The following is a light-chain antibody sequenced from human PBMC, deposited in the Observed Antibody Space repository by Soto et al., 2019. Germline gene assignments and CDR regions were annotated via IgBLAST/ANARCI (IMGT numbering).Light chain of an antibody. J-gene: IGLJ3*02. CDR1: SSDVGIYNL. Sequence: QSALTQPASVSGSPGQSITISCAGTSSDVGIYNLVSWYQQHPGKAPKLMIYEVSKRPSGDSNRFSGSKSGNTASLTISGLQADDEADYYCCSYAGTGTLVFGGGTKLTVL. CDR3: CSYAGTGTLV. V-gene: IGLV2-23*02. CDR2: EVS.